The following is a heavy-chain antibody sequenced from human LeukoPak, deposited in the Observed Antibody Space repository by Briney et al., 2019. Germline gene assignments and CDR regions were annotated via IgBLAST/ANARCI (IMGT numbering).Heavy chain of an antibody. D-gene: IGHD2-2*01. Sequence: GGSLRLSCAASGFTFSDYYMSWIRRAPGKGLEWVSYISSSGSTIYYADSVKGRFTISRDNAKNSLYLQMNSLRAEDTAVYYCARERSTSSRNWFDPWGQGTLVTASS. V-gene: IGHV3-11*01. CDR1: GFTFSDYY. J-gene: IGHJ5*02. CDR3: ARERSTSSRNWFDP. CDR2: ISSSGSTI.